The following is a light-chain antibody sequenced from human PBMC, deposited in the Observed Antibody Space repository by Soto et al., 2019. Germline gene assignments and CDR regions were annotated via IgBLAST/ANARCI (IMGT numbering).Light chain of an antibody. CDR2: ENN. Sequence: QSVLTQPPSVSAAPGQKVTISCSGSSSNIGNKYVSWYQQLPGTAPKLLIYENNKRPSGIPDRFSGSKSGTSATLGITGLQTGDEADYYCGTWDNSLGAGVFGGGTQLTVL. J-gene: IGLJ3*02. CDR3: GTWDNSLGAGV. CDR1: SSNIGNKY. V-gene: IGLV1-51*02.